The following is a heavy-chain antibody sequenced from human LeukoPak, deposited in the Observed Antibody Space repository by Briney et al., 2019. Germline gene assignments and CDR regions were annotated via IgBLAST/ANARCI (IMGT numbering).Heavy chain of an antibody. CDR1: GFTFSNAW. V-gene: IGHV3-15*01. CDR2: IKSKTDGGTT. Sequence: GGSLRLSCAASGFTFSNAWMSWVRQAPGKGLEWVGRIKSKTDGGTTDYAAPVKGRFTTSRDDSKNTLYLQMNSLKTEDTAVYYCTTENYYDFWSGYYRWVGYWGQGTLVTVSS. J-gene: IGHJ4*02. D-gene: IGHD3-3*01. CDR3: TTENYYDFWSGYYRWVGY.